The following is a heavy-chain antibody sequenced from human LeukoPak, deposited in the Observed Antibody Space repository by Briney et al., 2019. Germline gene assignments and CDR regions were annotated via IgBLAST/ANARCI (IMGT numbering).Heavy chain of an antibody. CDR2: INQDGSEK. Sequence: PGGSLRLSCAVSGFTFSRYWMNWVRQAPRKGMEWVANINQDGSEKYYVDSVKSRFTISRDNAKNSLYLQMNSLRAEDTAVYYCVRDYDVIGETNWGQGTLVTVSS. CDR3: VRDYDVIGETN. CDR1: GFTFSRYW. D-gene: IGHD2-21*01. J-gene: IGHJ4*02. V-gene: IGHV3-7*01.